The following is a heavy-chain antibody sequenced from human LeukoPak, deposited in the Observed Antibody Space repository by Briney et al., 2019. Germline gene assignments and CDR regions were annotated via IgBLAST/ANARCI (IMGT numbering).Heavy chain of an antibody. CDR2: ISYDGSNK. CDR1: GFTFSSYA. Sequence: PGGSLRLSCAASGFTFSSYAMHWVRQAPGKGLEWVAVISYDGSNKYYADSVKGRFTISRDNSKNTLYLQMNSLRAEDTAVYYCARDLYSYYYYYMDVWGKGTTVTISS. D-gene: IGHD1-1*01. CDR3: ARDLYSYYYYYMDV. V-gene: IGHV3-30*04. J-gene: IGHJ6*03.